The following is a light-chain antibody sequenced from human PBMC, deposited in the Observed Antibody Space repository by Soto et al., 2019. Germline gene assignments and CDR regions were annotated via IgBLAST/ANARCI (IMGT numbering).Light chain of an antibody. CDR3: QQYNNWPPT. J-gene: IGKJ5*01. CDR2: GAS. Sequence: VMTQSPDTLSGSPGERVTLSCRASQNVRDNLAWYQQKPGQAPRLLIFGASTRATGIPASFSGSGSGTEFTLTISSLQSEDFAFYFCQQYNNWPPTFGQGTRLEIK. V-gene: IGKV3-15*01. CDR1: QNVRDN.